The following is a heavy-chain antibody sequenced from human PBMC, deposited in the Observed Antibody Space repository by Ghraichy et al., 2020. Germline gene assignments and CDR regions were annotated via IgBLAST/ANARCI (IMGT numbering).Heavy chain of an antibody. CDR1: GFTFSDYY. CDR3: ARDVDGVFDF. V-gene: IGHV3-11*01. D-gene: IGHD5-12*01. CDR2: ISSSGSTI. J-gene: IGHJ4*02. Sequence: GGSLRLSCAASGFTFSDYYMSWIRQAPGKGLEWVSYISSSGSTIYYADSVKGRFNISSDNAKNSLYLQMNNLRAEDAALYYCARDVDGVFDFCGQGTLVTVSS.